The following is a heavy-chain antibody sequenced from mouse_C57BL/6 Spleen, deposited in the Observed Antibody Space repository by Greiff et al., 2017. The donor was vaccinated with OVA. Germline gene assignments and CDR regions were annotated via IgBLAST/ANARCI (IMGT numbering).Heavy chain of an antibody. CDR3: ARCYYGFDY. CDR2: INPNNGGT. D-gene: IGHD1-1*01. Sequence: EVQLQQSGPELVKPGASVKISCKASGYTFTDYYMNWVKQSHGKSLEWIGDINPNNGGTSYNQKFKGKATLTVDKSSSTAYMELRSLTSEDSAVYYCARCYYGFDYWGQGTTLTVSS. J-gene: IGHJ2*01. V-gene: IGHV1-26*01. CDR1: GYTFTDYY.